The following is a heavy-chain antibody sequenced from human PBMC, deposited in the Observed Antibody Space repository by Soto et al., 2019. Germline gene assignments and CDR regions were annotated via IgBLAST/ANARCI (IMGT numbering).Heavy chain of an antibody. Sequence: EVQLLESGGGLVQSGGSLRLSCAASGFTFSTYAMIWVRQAPGKGLEWVSVITGGGGRTYYADSVKGRFTISRDNSKNTLYLQMNSLRAEDTAVYYCAKDRYGDYGGVDYGGQGTLVTVSS. D-gene: IGHD4-17*01. CDR3: AKDRYGDYGGVDY. J-gene: IGHJ4*02. CDR2: ITGGGGRT. CDR1: GFTFSTYA. V-gene: IGHV3-23*01.